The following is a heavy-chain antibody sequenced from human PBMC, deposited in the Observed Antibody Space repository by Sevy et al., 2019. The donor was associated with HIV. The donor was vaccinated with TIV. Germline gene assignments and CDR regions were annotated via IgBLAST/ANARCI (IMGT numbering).Heavy chain of an antibody. D-gene: IGHD3-22*01. J-gene: IGHJ5*02. CDR3: ARESYYYDSRQENWFDP. V-gene: IGHV3-48*02. CDR1: GYTLSTYS. CDR2: ISRTSTTT. Sequence: GGSLRLSCKASGYTLSTYSMHWVRLSPGRGLNWVSSISRTSTTTYYADSAKGRFTISGDNAKNSLYLGFNSLSDEDTAVYYCARESYYYDSRQENWFDPWGQGTLVTVSS.